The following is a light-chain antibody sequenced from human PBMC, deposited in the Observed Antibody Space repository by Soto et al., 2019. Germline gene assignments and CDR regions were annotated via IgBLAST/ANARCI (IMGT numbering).Light chain of an antibody. Sequence: DIQMTQSPSSLSASVGDRVTITCRASQSISSYLNWYQQKPGKAPKLLIYAASSLQSGVPSRFSGSGSGTDFTLTINSLQPQEFATYFCQQSYSSPQMFGQGAKVDIK. CDR2: AAS. V-gene: IGKV1-39*01. CDR1: QSISSY. J-gene: IGKJ1*01. CDR3: QQSYSSPQM.